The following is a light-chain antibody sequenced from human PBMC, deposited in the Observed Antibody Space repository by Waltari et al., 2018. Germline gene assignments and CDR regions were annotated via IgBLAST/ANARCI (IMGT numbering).Light chain of an antibody. CDR3: AVWDDSLNGVV. CDR1: SFNIGSHP. CDR2: NNN. Sequence: QSVLTQPPSASGTLGHRVAISCSGSSFNIGSHPVNWYPQLPPTAPKLLIHNNNQRPSGVPDRFSGSKSGTSASLAISGLQSEDESDYYCAVWDDSLNGVVFGGGTKLTVL. V-gene: IGLV1-44*01. J-gene: IGLJ2*01.